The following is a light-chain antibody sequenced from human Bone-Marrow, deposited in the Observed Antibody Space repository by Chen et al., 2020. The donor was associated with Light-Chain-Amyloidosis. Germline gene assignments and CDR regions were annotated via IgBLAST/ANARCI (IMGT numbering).Light chain of an antibody. V-gene: IGLV2-8*01. CDR2: EVT. Sequence: QSALTQPPSASGSLGQSVSISCTGSSRDIGAYYFVSWYQHHPGKAPKPIIYEVTKRPSGVPYRFSGYKSSCTATLTVSVLQADDEADYYCSSYAGSDHFAVFGGGTKVTVL. CDR1: SRDIGAYYF. CDR3: SSYAGSDHFAV. J-gene: IGLJ2*01.